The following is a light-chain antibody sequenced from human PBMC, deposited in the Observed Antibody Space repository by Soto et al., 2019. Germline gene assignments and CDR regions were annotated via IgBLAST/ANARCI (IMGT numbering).Light chain of an antibody. Sequence: DIPMTQSPSTLSASVGDRVTITCRASQSISSWLAWYQQKPGKAPKLLIYDASSLESGVPSRFSGSGSGTEFTLTISSLQPDDFATYYCHQYNSYPYTFGQGTKLEIK. CDR3: HQYNSYPYT. J-gene: IGKJ2*01. CDR2: DAS. V-gene: IGKV1-5*01. CDR1: QSISSW.